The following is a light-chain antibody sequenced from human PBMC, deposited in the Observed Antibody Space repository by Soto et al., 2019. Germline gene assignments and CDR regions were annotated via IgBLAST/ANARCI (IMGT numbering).Light chain of an antibody. Sequence: DIQMTQSPSTLSASVGDRVTITCRASQSISSWLAWYQQKPGKAPKLLIYDASSLESGVPSRFSGSGSGTESTLTISSLQPDDFATYYCQQYNSYCYTFGQGTRLEIK. CDR2: DAS. CDR1: QSISSW. J-gene: IGKJ5*01. V-gene: IGKV1-5*01. CDR3: QQYNSYCYT.